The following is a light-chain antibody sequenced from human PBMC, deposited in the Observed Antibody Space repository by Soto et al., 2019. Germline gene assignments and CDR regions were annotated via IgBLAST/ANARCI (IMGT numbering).Light chain of an antibody. J-gene: IGLJ1*01. CDR1: SSYIGAGYD. CDR2: GNT. V-gene: IGLV1-40*01. Sequence: QAVVTQPPSVSGAPGQRVTISCTGSSSYIGAGYDVHWYQQLPGAAPKLLFYGNTNRPSGVPDRFSGSKSGTSASLAITGLQAEDEADYYCQSYDSSLSGYVFGTGTKLTV. CDR3: QSYDSSLSGYV.